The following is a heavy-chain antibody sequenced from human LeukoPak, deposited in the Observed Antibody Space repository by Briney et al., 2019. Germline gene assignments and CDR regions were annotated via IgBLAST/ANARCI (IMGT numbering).Heavy chain of an antibody. CDR2: ISWNSGSI. D-gene: IGHD6-19*01. J-gene: IGHJ6*02. CDR1: GFAFDDYA. CDR3: ARDKRSSGWDYYYYGMDV. Sequence: GGSLRLSCAASGFAFDDYAMHWVRQAPGKGLEWVSGISWNSGSIGYADSVKGRFTISRDNAKNSLYLQMNSLRAEDTAVYYCARDKRSSGWDYYYYGMDVWGQGTTVTVSS. V-gene: IGHV3-9*01.